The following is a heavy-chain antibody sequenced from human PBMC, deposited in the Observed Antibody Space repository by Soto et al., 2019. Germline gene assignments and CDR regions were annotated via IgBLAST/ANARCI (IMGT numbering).Heavy chain of an antibody. CDR3: AKGRHDYSNTRPDY. V-gene: IGHV3-23*01. J-gene: IGHJ4*02. Sequence: GGSLRLSCAASGFTFSSYAMSWVRQAPGKGLERVSAISGSGGSTYYADSVKGRFTISIDNSKNTLYLQMNSLRAEDTAVYYCAKGRHDYSNTRPDYWGKGTLVTVSS. CDR2: ISGSGGST. D-gene: IGHD4-4*01. CDR1: GFTFSSYA.